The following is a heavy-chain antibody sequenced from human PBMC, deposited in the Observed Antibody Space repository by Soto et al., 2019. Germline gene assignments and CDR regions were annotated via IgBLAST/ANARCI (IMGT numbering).Heavy chain of an antibody. V-gene: IGHV3-15*01. D-gene: IGHD3-16*02. CDR3: TTDPEIEITFGGDIVTNFDY. CDR1: GFTFSNAW. J-gene: IGHJ4*02. CDR2: IKSKTDGGTT. Sequence: GGSLRLSCAASGFTFSNAWMSWVRQAPGKGLEWVGRIKSKTDGGTTDYAAPVKGRFTISRDDSKNTLYLQMNSLKTEDTAVYYCTTDPEIEITFGGDIVTNFDYWGQGTLVTVSS.